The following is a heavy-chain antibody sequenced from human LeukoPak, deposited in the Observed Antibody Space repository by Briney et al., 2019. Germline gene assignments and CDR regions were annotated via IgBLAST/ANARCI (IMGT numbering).Heavy chain of an antibody. Sequence: GRSLRLSCAASGFTVSSNYMSWVRQAPGEGLEWVSVIYSGGSTYYADSVKGRFTISRDNSKNTLFLQMNSLRVEDTAVYYCARDGYNYQFDYWGQGTLVTVSS. CDR2: IYSGGST. V-gene: IGHV3-53*01. D-gene: IGHD5-24*01. CDR1: GFTVSSNY. CDR3: ARDGYNYQFDY. J-gene: IGHJ4*02.